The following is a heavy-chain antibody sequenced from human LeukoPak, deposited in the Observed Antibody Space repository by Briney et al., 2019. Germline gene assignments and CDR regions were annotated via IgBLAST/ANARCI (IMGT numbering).Heavy chain of an antibody. V-gene: IGHV3-48*01. D-gene: IGHD3-22*01. J-gene: IGHJ6*03. Sequence: PGGSLRLSCAASGFTFSSYSMNWVRQAPGKGLEWVSYISSSSSTIYYADSVKGRFTISRDNAKNSLYLQMNSLRAEDTAVYYCARVDYYDSSGVLPALGIGYMDVWGKGTTVTVSS. CDR3: ARVDYYDSSGVLPALGIGYMDV. CDR1: GFTFSSYS. CDR2: ISSSSSTI.